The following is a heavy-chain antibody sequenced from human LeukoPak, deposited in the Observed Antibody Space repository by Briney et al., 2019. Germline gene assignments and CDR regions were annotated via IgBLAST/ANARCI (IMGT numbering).Heavy chain of an antibody. Sequence: ASVKVSCKASGHTFSSYGISWVRQAPGQGLEWMGWIGAYNGNTNYAQKLQGRVTMTTDTSTSTAYMELRSLRSDDTAVYYCARGDRIAVAGTGPPFDYWGQGTLVTVSS. CDR2: IGAYNGNT. D-gene: IGHD6-19*01. CDR3: ARGDRIAVAGTGPPFDY. J-gene: IGHJ4*02. CDR1: GHTFSSYG. V-gene: IGHV1-18*01.